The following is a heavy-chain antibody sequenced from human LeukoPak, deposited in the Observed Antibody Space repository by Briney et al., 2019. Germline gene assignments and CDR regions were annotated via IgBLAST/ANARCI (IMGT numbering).Heavy chain of an antibody. CDR3: ARVSGLGSYYDSSGYPDY. J-gene: IGHJ4*02. Sequence: GGSLRLSCAASGFTFDDYGMSWVRQAPGKGLDWVSGINWNGGSTGYADSVKGRFTISRDKAKNSLYLQMNSLRAEDTALYYCARVSGLGSYYDSSGYPDYWGQGTLVTVSS. CDR1: GFTFDDYG. CDR2: INWNGGST. V-gene: IGHV3-20*04. D-gene: IGHD3-22*01.